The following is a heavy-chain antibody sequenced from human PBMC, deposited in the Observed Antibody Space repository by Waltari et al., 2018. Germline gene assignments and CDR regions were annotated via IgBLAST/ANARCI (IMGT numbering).Heavy chain of an antibody. CDR1: GFTFSTYW. CDR2: IESDESRT. Sequence: EVQLVESGGALVQPGGSLRLSCATSGFTFSTYWMHWVRQAPGKGLMWVAHIESDESRTTYAESVKGRFTISRDNAKNTVYLQMNSLRDEDTAVYYCVRDEPRDGLDYWGQGTLVTVSS. CDR3: VRDEPRDGLDY. V-gene: IGHV3-74*03. J-gene: IGHJ4*02.